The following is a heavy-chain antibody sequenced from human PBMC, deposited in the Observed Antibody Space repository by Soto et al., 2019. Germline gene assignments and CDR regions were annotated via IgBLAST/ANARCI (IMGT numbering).Heavy chain of an antibody. Sequence: SQTLSLTCAISGDSVSTNSATWEWIRQSPSRGLEWLGRTYYRSKWYNDYAVSVKGRITINPDTSNNQLSLQLNSVTPDDTAVYYCARLIGNSWLDSWGQGTLVTVSP. CDR2: TYYRSKWYN. D-gene: IGHD2-8*01. V-gene: IGHV6-1*01. J-gene: IGHJ5*01. CDR3: ARLIGNSWLDS. CDR1: GDSVSTNSAT.